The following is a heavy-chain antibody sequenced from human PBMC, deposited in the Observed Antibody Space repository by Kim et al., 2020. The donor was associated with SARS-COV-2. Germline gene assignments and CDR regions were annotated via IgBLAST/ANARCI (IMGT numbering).Heavy chain of an antibody. CDR1: GGSISSSSYY. Sequence: SETLSLTCTVSGGSISSSSYYWGWIRQPPGKGLEWIGSIYYSGSTYYNPSLKSRVTISVDTSKNQFSLKLSSVTAADTAVYYCARHYPGYDFWSGYQVSGYFDYWGQGTLVTVSS. D-gene: IGHD3-3*01. J-gene: IGHJ4*02. V-gene: IGHV4-39*01. CDR3: ARHYPGYDFWSGYQVSGYFDY. CDR2: IYYSGST.